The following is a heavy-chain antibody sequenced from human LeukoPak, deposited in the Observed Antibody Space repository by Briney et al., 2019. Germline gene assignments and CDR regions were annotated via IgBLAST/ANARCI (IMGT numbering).Heavy chain of an antibody. J-gene: IGHJ4*02. Sequence: PGGSLRLSCAASGFTFSSYWMHWVRQAPGKGLVWVSRVNSDGRSTSSADSVKGRFIISRDNAKNTLFLQMNSLRAEDTAVYYCARVFWGSSGYYFEYWGQGTLVTVSS. CDR1: GFTFSSYW. CDR3: ARVFWGSSGYYFEY. CDR2: VNSDGRST. D-gene: IGHD3-22*01. V-gene: IGHV3-74*01.